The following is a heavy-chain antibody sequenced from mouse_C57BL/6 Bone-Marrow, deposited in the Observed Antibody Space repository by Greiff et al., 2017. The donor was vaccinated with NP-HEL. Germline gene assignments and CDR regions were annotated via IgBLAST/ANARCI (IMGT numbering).Heavy chain of an antibody. Sequence: EVQLVESGEGLVKPGGSLKLSCAASGFTFSSYAMSWVRQTPEKRLEWVAYISSGGDYIYYADTVKGRFTISRDNARNTLYLQMSSLKSEDTAMYYCTRGLYYGGGFAYWGQGTLVSVSA. CDR3: TRGLYYGGGFAY. CDR2: ISSGGDYI. CDR1: GFTFSSYA. D-gene: IGHD2-1*01. V-gene: IGHV5-9-1*02. J-gene: IGHJ3*01.